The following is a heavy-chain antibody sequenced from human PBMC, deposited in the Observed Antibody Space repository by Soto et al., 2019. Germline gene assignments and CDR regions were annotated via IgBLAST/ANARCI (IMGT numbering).Heavy chain of an antibody. CDR2: IYPGDSDT. Sequence: GESLKISCKGSGYSFTSYWIGWVRQMPGKGLEWMGIIYPGDSDTRYSPSFQGQVTISADKSISTAYLQWSSLKASDTAMYYCARVLSPELGYCSGGSCYRYYYYYYGMDVWGQGTTVTVSS. D-gene: IGHD2-15*01. CDR1: GYSFTSYW. V-gene: IGHV5-51*01. CDR3: ARVLSPELGYCSGGSCYRYYYYYYGMDV. J-gene: IGHJ6*02.